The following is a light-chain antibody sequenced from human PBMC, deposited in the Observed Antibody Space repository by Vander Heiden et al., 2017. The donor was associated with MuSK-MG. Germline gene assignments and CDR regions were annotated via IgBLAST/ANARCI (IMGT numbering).Light chain of an antibody. J-gene: IGKJ5*01. V-gene: IGKV1-39*01. CDR1: QSISSY. CDR2: AAS. CDR3: QQSYSTLG. Sequence: DIQMTQSPSSLSASVGDRVTITCRASQSISSYLNWYQQKPGKAPKLLIYAASRLQSGVPSRFSGSGSGTDFTLTISRLQPEDFANYYWQQSYSTLGFGQRTRLEIK.